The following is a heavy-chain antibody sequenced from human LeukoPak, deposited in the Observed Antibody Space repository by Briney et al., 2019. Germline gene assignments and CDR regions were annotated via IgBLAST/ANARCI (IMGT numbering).Heavy chain of an antibody. J-gene: IGHJ4*02. CDR3: AKDDSYGFYYYDSSGCPS. CDR1: GFTFSSYA. CDR2: ISGSGGST. V-gene: IGHV3-23*01. D-gene: IGHD3-22*01. Sequence: QPGGSLRLSCAASGFTFSSYAMSWVRQAPGKGLEWVSAISGSGGSTYYADSVKGRFTISRDNSKNTLYLQMNSLRAEDTAVYYCAKDDSYGFYYYDSSGCPSWGQGTLVTVSS.